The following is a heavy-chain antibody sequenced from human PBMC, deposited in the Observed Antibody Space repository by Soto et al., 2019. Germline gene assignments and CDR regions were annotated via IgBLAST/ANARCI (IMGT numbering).Heavy chain of an antibody. CDR2: ISWNSGSI. CDR1: GFTFDDYA. D-gene: IGHD3-16*01. J-gene: IGHJ3*02. V-gene: IGHV3-9*01. Sequence: EVQLVESGGGLVQPGRSLRLSCAASGFTFDDYAMHWVRQAPGKGLEWVSGISWNSGSIGYADSVKGRFTISRDNAKNSLYLQMNSLRAEDTALYYCAKDILGDHDAFDIWGQGTMVTVSS. CDR3: AKDILGDHDAFDI.